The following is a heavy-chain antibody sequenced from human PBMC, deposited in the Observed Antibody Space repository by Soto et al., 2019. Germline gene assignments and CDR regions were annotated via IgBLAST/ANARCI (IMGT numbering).Heavy chain of an antibody. CDR2: IRYDGSNK. J-gene: IGHJ4*02. V-gene: IGHV3-33*01. Sequence: QVQLVESGGGVVQPGRSLRLSCAASGFTFSSYGMNWVRQAPGKGLEWVAVIRYDGSNKYYADSVKGRFTISRDNSKNTLYLQMNSLRAEDTAVYYCARVGQGDYDFWSGYRTDFDYWGQGTLVTVSS. D-gene: IGHD3-3*01. CDR1: GFTFSSYG. CDR3: ARVGQGDYDFWSGYRTDFDY.